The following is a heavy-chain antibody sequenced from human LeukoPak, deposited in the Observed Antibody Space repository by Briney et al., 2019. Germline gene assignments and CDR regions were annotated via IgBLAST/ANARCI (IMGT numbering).Heavy chain of an antibody. V-gene: IGHV3-21*01. CDR3: AKEGAAKTAARLDC. J-gene: IGHJ4*02. Sequence: GGSLRLSCAASGFTFSTYTMNWVRQAPGKGLEWVSLISSSSSYYADSVKGRFTISRDNAKNSLYLQMDSLRPDDTAVYYCAKEGAAKTAARLDCWGQGTLVTVSS. D-gene: IGHD6-6*01. CDR2: ISSSSS. CDR1: GFTFSTYT.